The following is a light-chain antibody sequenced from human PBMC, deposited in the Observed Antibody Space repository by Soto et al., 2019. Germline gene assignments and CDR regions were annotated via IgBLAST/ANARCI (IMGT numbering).Light chain of an antibody. CDR1: SSDVGGYNY. CDR3: SSFTGASTI. CDR2: EVT. J-gene: IGLJ1*01. V-gene: IGLV2-8*01. Sequence: QSALAQPPSASGSPGQSVTISCTGTSSDVGGYNYVSWYQQHPGKAPKLVIYEVTKRPSGVPDRFSGSKSGNTASLTVSGLQAEDEADYYWSSFTGASTISGTGNKVTVL.